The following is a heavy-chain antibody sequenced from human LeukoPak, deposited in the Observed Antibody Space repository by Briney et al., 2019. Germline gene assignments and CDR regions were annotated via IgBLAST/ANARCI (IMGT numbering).Heavy chain of an antibody. Sequence: GRSLRLSCAASGFTFSSYGMHWVRQAPGKGLEWVAFIRYDGSNKYYADSVKGRFTISRDNSKNTLYLQMNSLRAEDTAVYSCAKDFSMDSGLFDYWGQGTLVTVSS. V-gene: IGHV3-30*02. CDR3: AKDFSMDSGLFDY. CDR1: GFTFSSYG. D-gene: IGHD2-2*03. CDR2: IRYDGSNK. J-gene: IGHJ4*02.